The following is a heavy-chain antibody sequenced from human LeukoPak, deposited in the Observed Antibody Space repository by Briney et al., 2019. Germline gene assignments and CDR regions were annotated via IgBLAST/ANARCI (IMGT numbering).Heavy chain of an antibody. CDR2: ISAYDGNT. CDR3: AREDYYGSEGPSTGISVVDY. J-gene: IGHJ4*02. Sequence: ASVKVSCKASGYTFTSYGISWVRQAPGQGLEWMGRISAYDGNTNYAQKVQGRVTMTTDTSTSTAYMELRSLRSDDTAVYYCAREDYYGSEGPSTGISVVDYWGQGTLVTVSS. D-gene: IGHD3-10*01. V-gene: IGHV1-18*01. CDR1: GYTFTSYG.